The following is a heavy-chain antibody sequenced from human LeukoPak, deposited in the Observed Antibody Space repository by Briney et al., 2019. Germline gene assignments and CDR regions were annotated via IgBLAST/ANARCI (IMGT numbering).Heavy chain of an antibody. J-gene: IGHJ6*02. CDR3: AREMTTVIRGMDV. CDR2: IYYSGST. CDR1: GGSISSGDYC. D-gene: IGHD4-17*01. V-gene: IGHV4-30-4*01. Sequence: PSQTLSLTCTVSGGSISSGDYCWSWIRQPPGKGLEWIGYIYYSGSTYYNPSLKSRDTIAVDTCKNQFSLKLSSVTAADTAVYYCAREMTTVIRGMDVWGQGTTVTASS.